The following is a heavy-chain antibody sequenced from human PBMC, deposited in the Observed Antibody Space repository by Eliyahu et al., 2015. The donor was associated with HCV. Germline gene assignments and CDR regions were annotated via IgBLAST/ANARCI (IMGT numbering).Heavy chain of an antibody. D-gene: IGHD2-15*01. CDR3: ALLGGAFDI. Sequence: QLQLQESGPGLVKPSETLSLTCTXSGGSISSSSYYWGWIRXPPGKGVEWVGSFYYSGSTYYNPSLXSRVTISVDTSKNQFSLKLSSVTAADTAVYYCALLGGAFDIWGQGTMVTVSS. V-gene: IGHV4-39*01. J-gene: IGHJ3*02. CDR1: GGSISSSSYY. CDR2: FYYSGST.